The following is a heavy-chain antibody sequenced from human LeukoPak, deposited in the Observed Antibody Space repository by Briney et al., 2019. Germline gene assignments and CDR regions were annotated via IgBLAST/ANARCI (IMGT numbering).Heavy chain of an antibody. V-gene: IGHV3-48*04. CDR3: ARVKSLLSATDY. D-gene: IGHD3-3*01. CDR2: ISSSGSTI. Sequence: ETLSLTCDVSGGSIISSYWCSWVRQAPGKGLEWVSYISSSGSTIYYADSVKGRFTISRDNAKNTLYLQMNSLRAEDTAVYYCARVKSLLSATDYWGQGTLVTVSS. J-gene: IGHJ4*02. CDR1: GGSIISSYW.